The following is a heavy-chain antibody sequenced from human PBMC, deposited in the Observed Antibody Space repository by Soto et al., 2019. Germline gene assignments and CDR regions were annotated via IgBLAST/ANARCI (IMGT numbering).Heavy chain of an antibody. Sequence: GASVKVSCKASGYTFTSYGISWVRQAPGQGLEWMGWISAYNGNTNYAQKLQGRVTMTTDTSTSTAYMELRSLRSDDTAVYYCARDRHPRTLAVSEAPFDYWGQGTLVTVSS. CDR1: GYTFTSYG. CDR2: ISAYNGNT. D-gene: IGHD6-6*01. V-gene: IGHV1-18*01. CDR3: ARDRHPRTLAVSEAPFDY. J-gene: IGHJ4*02.